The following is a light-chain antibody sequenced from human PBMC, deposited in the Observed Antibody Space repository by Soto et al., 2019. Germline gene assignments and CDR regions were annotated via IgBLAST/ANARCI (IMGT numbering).Light chain of an antibody. J-gene: IGKJ1*01. V-gene: IGKV3-11*01. CDR1: QSVTTR. CDR3: QQCNNWPRT. Sequence: IVLTQSPGALSLSPGERVTLSCRASQSVTTRLAWYQHKPGQAPTLLMSGASNRASGVPVRFSGSGSGTDFTLTITRLQPEDSAVYYCQQCNNWPRTFGQGTKVDIK. CDR2: GAS.